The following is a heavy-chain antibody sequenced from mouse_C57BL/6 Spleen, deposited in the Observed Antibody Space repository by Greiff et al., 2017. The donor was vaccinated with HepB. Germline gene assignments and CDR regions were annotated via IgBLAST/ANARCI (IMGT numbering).Heavy chain of an antibody. CDR1: GYTFTDYY. CDR2: INPNNGGT. J-gene: IGHJ3*01. D-gene: IGHD2-3*01. V-gene: IGHV1-26*01. Sequence: VQLQQSGPELVKPGASVKISCKASGYTFTDYYMNWVKQSHGKSLEWIGDINPNNGGTSYNQKFKGKATLTVDKSSSTAYMELRSLTSEDSAVYYCARRMVNQFAYWGQGTLVTVSA. CDR3: ARRMVNQFAY.